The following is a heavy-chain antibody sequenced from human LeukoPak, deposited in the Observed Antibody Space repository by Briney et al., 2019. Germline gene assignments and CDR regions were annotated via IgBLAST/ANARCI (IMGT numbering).Heavy chain of an antibody. V-gene: IGHV1-69*06. D-gene: IGHD2-15*01. J-gene: IGHJ3*02. CDR2: IIPIFGTA. CDR1: GYTFTSYD. CDR3: ARRALSGYCSGGSCYAYDAFDM. Sequence: GASVKVSCKASGYTFTSYDINWVRQATGQGLEWMGGIIPIFGTANYAQKFQGRVTITADKSTSTGYMELSSLRSEDTAVYYCARRALSGYCSGGSCYAYDAFDMWGQGTMVTVSS.